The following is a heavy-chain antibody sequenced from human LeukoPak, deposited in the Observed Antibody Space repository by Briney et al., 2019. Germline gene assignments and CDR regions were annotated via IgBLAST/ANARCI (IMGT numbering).Heavy chain of an antibody. D-gene: IGHD6-13*01. J-gene: IGHJ3*02. Sequence: GGSLRLSCAASGFTVSSNYMSWVRQAPGKGLEWVSVIYSGGSTYYADSVKGRFTISRDNSKNTLYLQMNSLRAEDTAVYYCARDSPYSSSYAFDIWGQGTMVTVSS. CDR2: IYSGGST. CDR3: ARDSPYSSSYAFDI. CDR1: GFTVSSNY. V-gene: IGHV3-66*01.